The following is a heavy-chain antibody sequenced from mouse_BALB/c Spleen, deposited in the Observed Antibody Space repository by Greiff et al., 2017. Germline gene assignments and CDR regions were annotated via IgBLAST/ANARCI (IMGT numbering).Heavy chain of an antibody. CDR3: ARSYAWFAY. D-gene: IGHD2-10*02. CDR2: ISSASSTI. CDR1: GFTYSSFG. J-gene: IGHJ3*01. V-gene: IGHV5-17*02. Sequence: EVKLVQSGGGLVQPGGSRKLSCAASGFTYSSFGMHWVRQAPEEGLEWVAYISSASSTIYYADTVKGRFTITRDNPKNTLFLQMTSLRSEDTAMYYCARSYAWFAYWGQGTLVTVSA.